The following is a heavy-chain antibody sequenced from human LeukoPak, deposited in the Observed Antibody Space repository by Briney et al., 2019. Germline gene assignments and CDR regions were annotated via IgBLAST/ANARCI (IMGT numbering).Heavy chain of an antibody. D-gene: IGHD1-26*01. J-gene: IGHJ4*02. CDR1: GYTFTGYY. CDR3: ARGSPFGGSYDY. Sequence: ASVKVSCKASGYTFTGYYMHWVRQAPGQGLEWMGWINPNSGGTNYAQKFQGRVTMTRDTSISTAFMELSRLRSDDTAVYYWARGSPFGGSYDYWGQGTLVTVSS. CDR2: INPNSGGT. V-gene: IGHV1-2*02.